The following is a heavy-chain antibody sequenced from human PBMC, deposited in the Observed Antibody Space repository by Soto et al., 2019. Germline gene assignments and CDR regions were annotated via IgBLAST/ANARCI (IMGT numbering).Heavy chain of an antibody. CDR2: IYYSGST. D-gene: IGHD3-9*01. CDR3: ARVRYSYYDILTGYEYFDY. CDR1: CGSIISGGYY. V-gene: IGHV4-30-4*01. J-gene: IGHJ4*02. Sequence: ASETLSITCTFSCGSIISGGYYWRWIRQPPGKGLEWIGYIYYSGSTYYNPSLKSRVTISVDTSKNQFSLKLSSVTAADTAVYYCARVRYSYYDILTGYEYFDYWGQGTLVTVSS.